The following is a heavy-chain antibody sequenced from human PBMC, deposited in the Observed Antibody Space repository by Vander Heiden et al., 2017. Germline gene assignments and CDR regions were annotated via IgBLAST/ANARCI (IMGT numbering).Heavy chain of an antibody. CDR3: ATYGDYFRNYYSYGMDV. J-gene: IGHJ6*02. D-gene: IGHD4-17*01. Sequence: EVQLLESGGGLVQPGGSLRLSCAASGSTFSSYAMSWVRQARGEGLEWVSCIRASGGSTFYADFGKGRLTISRDNSKNTFYLQMNNLRAEDTAIYYCATYGDYFRNYYSYGMDVWGQGTTVTVSS. V-gene: IGHV3-23*01. CDR2: IRASGGST. CDR1: GSTFSSYA.